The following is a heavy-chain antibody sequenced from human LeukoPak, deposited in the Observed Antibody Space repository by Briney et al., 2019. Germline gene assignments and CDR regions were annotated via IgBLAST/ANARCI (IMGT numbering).Heavy chain of an antibody. V-gene: IGHV4-34*01. J-gene: IGHJ6*03. D-gene: IGHD3-22*01. CDR2: INHSGST. CDR3: ASATGYYYDSSGYYYYYYMDV. CDR1: GGSFSGYY. Sequence: PSETLSLTCAVYGGSFSGYYWSWIRQPPGKGLEWIGEINHSGSTNYNPSLKSRVTISVDTSKNQFSLKLSSVTAADTAVYYCASATGYYYDSSGYYYYYYMDVWGKGTTVTVSS.